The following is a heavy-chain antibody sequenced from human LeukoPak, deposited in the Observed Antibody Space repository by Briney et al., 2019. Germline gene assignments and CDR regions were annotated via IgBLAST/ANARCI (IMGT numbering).Heavy chain of an antibody. J-gene: IGHJ4*02. V-gene: IGHV3-66*04. D-gene: IGHD3-10*01. CDR2: IYSGGST. Sequence: GGSLRLSCAASGFSVGSNYMTWVRQAPGKGLEWVSLIYSGGSTYYADSVKGRFTISRDNSKNTLYLQMNSLRAEDTAVYYCARRGRYGSGSYYNPRPFDYWGQGTLVTVSS. CDR1: GFSVGSNY. CDR3: ARRGRYGSGSYYNPRPFDY.